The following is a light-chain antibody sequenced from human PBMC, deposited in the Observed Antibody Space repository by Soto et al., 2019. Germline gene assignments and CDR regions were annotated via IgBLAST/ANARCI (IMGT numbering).Light chain of an antibody. V-gene: IGKV1-39*01. J-gene: IGKJ1*01. CDR2: SAS. CDR3: QPSSRRPRT. Sequence: IQMTQSPSSLSASVGDRVTITCRASQSISPYLNWYQQKPGKAPNLLIYSASILESGVPSRFSGSGSGTDFTLTISSLQPEDFATYYCQPSSRRPRTFGQ. CDR1: QSISPY.